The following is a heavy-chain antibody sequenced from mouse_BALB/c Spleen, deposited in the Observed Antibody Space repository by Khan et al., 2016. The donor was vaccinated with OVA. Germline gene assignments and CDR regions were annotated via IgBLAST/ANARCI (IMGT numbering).Heavy chain of an antibody. D-gene: IGHD2-4*01. Sequence: EVQLQESGPSLVKPSQSLSLTCTVTGYSITSNYAWSWIRQFPGSKLEWMGYISYSGATNYNPSLKSRISVTRDTSENQFFLQLNSVTTEDTATYFCARQNYDGYALDYWGQGTSVTVSS. V-gene: IGHV3-2*02. CDR3: ARQNYDGYALDY. CDR2: ISYSGAT. J-gene: IGHJ4*01. CDR1: GYSITSNYA.